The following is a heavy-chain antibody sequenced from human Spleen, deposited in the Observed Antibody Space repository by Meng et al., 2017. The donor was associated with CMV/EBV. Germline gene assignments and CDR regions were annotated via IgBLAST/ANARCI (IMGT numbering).Heavy chain of an antibody. CDR2: IDPNIGGT. CDR3: ARDVGNSGSYRIY. CDR1: GYTFTTYY. V-gene: IGHV1-2*02. J-gene: IGHJ4*02. D-gene: IGHD1-26*01. Sequence: ASVKVSCKASGYTFTTYYMHWVRQAPGQGLEWMGWIDPNIGGTNYAQKFQGRVTLTRDTSISTVYMELSRLRSEDTAVYYCARDVGNSGSYRIYWGQGTLVTVSS.